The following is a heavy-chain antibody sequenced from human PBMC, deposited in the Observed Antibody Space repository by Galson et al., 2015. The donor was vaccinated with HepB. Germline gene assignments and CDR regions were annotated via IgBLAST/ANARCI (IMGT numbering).Heavy chain of an antibody. D-gene: IGHD2-15*01. CDR1: GFTFSNYG. J-gene: IGHJ4*02. V-gene: IGHV3-33*01. Sequence: SLRLSCAASGFTFSNYGMHWVRQATGKGLEWLAVIWYDASNQYYADSVKGRFTISRDNSKSTLYLQMNSLRAEDTAVYYCARDGRVAITYFDYRGQGTLVTGSS. CDR2: IWYDASNQ. CDR3: ARDGRVAITYFDY.